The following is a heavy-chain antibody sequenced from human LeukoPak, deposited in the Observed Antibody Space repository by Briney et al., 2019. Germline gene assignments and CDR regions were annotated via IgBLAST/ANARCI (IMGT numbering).Heavy chain of an antibody. J-gene: IGHJ3*02. Sequence: PSETLSLTCTVSGGSISSYYWSWIRQPPGKGLEWIGYIYYSGSTNYNPSLKSRVTISVDTSKNQFSLKLSSVTAADTAVYYCARVSGGSSDLHGNAFDIWGQGTMVTVSS. D-gene: IGHD2-15*01. CDR1: GGSISSYY. V-gene: IGHV4-59*01. CDR2: IYYSGST. CDR3: ARVSGGSSDLHGNAFDI.